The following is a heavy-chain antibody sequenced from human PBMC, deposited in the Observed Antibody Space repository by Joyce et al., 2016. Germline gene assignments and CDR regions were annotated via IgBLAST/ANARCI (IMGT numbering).Heavy chain of an antibody. V-gene: IGHV3-9*01. CDR2: ISRNSHFI. CDR1: GFNFTDYV. J-gene: IGHJ4*02. Sequence: EVQLVESGGGLAQPGRSLRLSCAASGFNFTDYVMHWVRQVHGKGLEVVAGISRNSHFIGYADAVKGRFTISRDNAKNSLFLQIDSLRAEDTALYYCAKDWGSYYYFDYWGQGTLVTVSS. CDR3: AKDWGSYYYFDY. D-gene: IGHD3-16*01.